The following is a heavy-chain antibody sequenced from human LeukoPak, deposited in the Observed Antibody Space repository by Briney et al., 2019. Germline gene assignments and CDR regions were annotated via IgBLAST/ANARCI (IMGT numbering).Heavy chain of an antibody. J-gene: IGHJ2*01. CDR3: ARGKRGDYSWYFDL. V-gene: IGHV4-34*01. CDR2: INHSGST. CDR1: GGSFSGYY. D-gene: IGHD4-17*01. Sequence: PSETLSLTCAVYGGSFSGYYWSWIRQPPGKGLEWIGEINHSGSTNYNPSLKSRVTISVGTSKNQFSLKLSSVTAADTAVYYCARGKRGDYSWYFDLWGRGTLVTVSS.